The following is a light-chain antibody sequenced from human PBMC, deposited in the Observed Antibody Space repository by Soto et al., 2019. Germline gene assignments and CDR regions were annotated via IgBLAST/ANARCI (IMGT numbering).Light chain of an antibody. V-gene: IGKV3-20*01. CDR3: QQYGSSRPIT. Sequence: EIGLTQSPCTLSLSPGERATLSCRASQSVSSSYLAWYQQKPGQAPRLLIYGASSRATGIPDRFSGSGSGTDFTLTISRLAPDDFAVYYCQQYGSSRPITFGQGTRLEI. CDR2: GAS. CDR1: QSVSSSY. J-gene: IGKJ5*01.